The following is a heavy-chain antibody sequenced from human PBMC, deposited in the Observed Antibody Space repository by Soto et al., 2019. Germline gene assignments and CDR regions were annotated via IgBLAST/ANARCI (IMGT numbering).Heavy chain of an antibody. CDR3: ARGYLEYSTKFDP. CDR2: IYYSGST. V-gene: IGHV4-59*01. Sequence: PSETLSLTCTVSGGSISSYYWSWIRQPPGKGLEWIGYIYYSGSTNYNPSLKSRVTISVDTSKNQFSLKLSSVTAADTAVYYCARGYLEYSTKFDPWGQGTLVTVFS. CDR1: GGSISSYY. J-gene: IGHJ5*02. D-gene: IGHD6-6*01.